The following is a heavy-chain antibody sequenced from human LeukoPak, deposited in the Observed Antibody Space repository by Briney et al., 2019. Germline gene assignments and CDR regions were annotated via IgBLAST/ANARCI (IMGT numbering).Heavy chain of an antibody. CDR1: GDSVSSNSAA. Sequence: SQTLSLTCAISGDSVSSNSAAWNWIRQSPSRGLEWLGRTYYRSKWYNDYAVSVKGRITINPDTSKNQFSLQLNSVTPEDTAVYHCARDREYYYGSGRSHYGMDVWGQGTTVTVSS. CDR2: TYYRSKWYN. CDR3: ARDREYYYGSGRSHYGMDV. D-gene: IGHD3-10*01. V-gene: IGHV6-1*01. J-gene: IGHJ6*02.